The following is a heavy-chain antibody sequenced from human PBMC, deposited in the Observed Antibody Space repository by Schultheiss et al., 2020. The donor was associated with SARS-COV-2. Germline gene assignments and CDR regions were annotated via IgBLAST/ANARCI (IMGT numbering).Heavy chain of an antibody. Sequence: SCAASGFTFSSYAMHWVRQAPGKGLEWVAVISYDGSNKYYADSVKGRFTITRDNSKNTLYLQMNSLRAEDTAVYYCARGGTYCSSTSCYLDYYYYYIDVLGKGTTVTVSS. CDR1: GFTFSSYA. D-gene: IGHD2-2*01. CDR3: ARGGTYCSSTSCYLDYYYYYIDV. CDR2: ISYDGSNK. V-gene: IGHV3-30*04. J-gene: IGHJ6*03.